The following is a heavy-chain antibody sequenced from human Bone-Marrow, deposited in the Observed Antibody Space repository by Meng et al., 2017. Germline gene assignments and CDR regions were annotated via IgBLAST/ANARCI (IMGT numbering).Heavy chain of an antibody. CDR3: ARDIVVVPAAMGYYYYGMDV. CDR1: GYTFTSYG. J-gene: IGHJ6*02. Sequence: VKVSCKASGYTFTSYGISWVRQAPGQGLEWMGWISAYNGNTNYAQKLQGRVTMTTDTSTSTAYMELRSLRSDDTAVYYCARDIVVVPAAMGYYYYGMDVWGQGTTVTSP. CDR2: ISAYNGNT. V-gene: IGHV1-18*01. D-gene: IGHD2-2*01.